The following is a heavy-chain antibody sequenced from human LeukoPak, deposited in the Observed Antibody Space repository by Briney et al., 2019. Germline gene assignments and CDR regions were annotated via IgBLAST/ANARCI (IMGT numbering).Heavy chain of an antibody. J-gene: IGHJ6*02. CDR2: ISGSGGST. Sequence: PGGSLRLSCAASGFTFSSAAMSWFRQAPGKGLEWVSAISGSGGSTYYADSVKGRFTISRDNSKNTLYLQMNSLRAEDTAVYYCAKGPSAPNYYYYGMDVWGQGTTVTVSS. V-gene: IGHV3-23*01. CDR3: AKGPSAPNYYYYGMDV. D-gene: IGHD2-2*01. CDR1: GFTFSSAA.